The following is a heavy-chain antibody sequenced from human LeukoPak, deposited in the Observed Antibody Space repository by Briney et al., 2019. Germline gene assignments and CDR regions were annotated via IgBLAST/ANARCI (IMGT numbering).Heavy chain of an antibody. CDR1: SGSISSYY. Sequence: SETLSLTCTVSSGSISSYYWSWIRQPPGKGLEWIGYIYTSGSTNYNPSLKSRVTISVDTSKNQFSLKLSSVTAADTAVYYCARHYNDFWSGPYFDYWGQGTLVTVSS. CDR2: IYTSGST. J-gene: IGHJ4*02. CDR3: ARHYNDFWSGPYFDY. V-gene: IGHV4-4*09. D-gene: IGHD3-3*01.